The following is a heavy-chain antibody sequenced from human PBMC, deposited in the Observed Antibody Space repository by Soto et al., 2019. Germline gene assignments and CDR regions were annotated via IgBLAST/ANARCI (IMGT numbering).Heavy chain of an antibody. CDR3: ARVSVVAATGYGMDV. Sequence: GGSLRLSCAASGFTFSSYEMNWVRQAPGKGLEWVSYISSSGSTIYYADSVKGRFTISRDSAKNSLYLQMNSLRAEDTAVYYCARVSVVAATGYGMDVWGQGTTVTVSS. CDR2: ISSSGSTI. J-gene: IGHJ6*02. V-gene: IGHV3-48*03. CDR1: GFTFSSYE. D-gene: IGHD2-15*01.